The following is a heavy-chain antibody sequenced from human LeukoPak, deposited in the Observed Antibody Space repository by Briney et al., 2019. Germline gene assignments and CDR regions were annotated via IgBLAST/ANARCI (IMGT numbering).Heavy chain of an antibody. J-gene: IGHJ5*02. V-gene: IGHV4-59*01. Sequence: SETLSLACTVSGGSISSYYWSWIRQPPGKGLEWIGYIYYSGSTNNNPSLKSRVTISVDTSKNQFSLKLSSVTAADTAVYYCARGGPDWFDPWGQGTLVTVSS. CDR2: IYYSGST. CDR1: GGSISSYY. CDR3: ARGGPDWFDP.